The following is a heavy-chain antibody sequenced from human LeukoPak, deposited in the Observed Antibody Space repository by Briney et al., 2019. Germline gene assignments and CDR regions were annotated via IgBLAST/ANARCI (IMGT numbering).Heavy chain of an antibody. J-gene: IGHJ5*02. D-gene: IGHD3-10*01. CDR1: GGSISSSSYY. V-gene: IGHV4-39*07. Sequence: SETLSLTCTVSGGSISSSSYYWGWIRQPPGKGLEWIGSIYHSGSTYYSPSLKSRVAMSVDTSKNQFSLKLSSVTAADTALYFCTRVNYPGLLWFDDWGQGTLVTVSS. CDR2: IYHSGST. CDR3: TRVNYPGLLWFDD.